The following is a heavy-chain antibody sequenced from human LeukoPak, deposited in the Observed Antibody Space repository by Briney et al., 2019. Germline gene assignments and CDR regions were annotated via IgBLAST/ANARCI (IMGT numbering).Heavy chain of an antibody. CDR1: GFTFSSYS. D-gene: IGHD2-15*01. CDR3: ASSAGYCSGASCYYY. J-gene: IGHJ4*02. CDR2: ISSSSSYI. Sequence: GGSLRLSCAASGFTFSSYSMNWVRQAPGKGLEWVSSISSSSSYIYYADSVKGRFTISRDNAKNSLYLQMNSLRAEDTAVYYCASSAGYCSGASCYYYWGQGTLVTVSS. V-gene: IGHV3-21*01.